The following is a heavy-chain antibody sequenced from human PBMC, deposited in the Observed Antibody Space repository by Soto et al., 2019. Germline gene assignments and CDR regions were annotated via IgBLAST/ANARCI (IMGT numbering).Heavy chain of an antibody. CDR1: GYTFTSYG. V-gene: IGHV1-18*01. Sequence: QVQLVQSGAEVKKPGASVKVSCKASGYTFTSYGISWVRQAPGQGLEWMGWISAYNGNTNYAQKLQGRVTMNTDTSTSTAYMERRSLRSDDTAVYYCARDVMTGIAAAGLSDYWGQGTLVTVSS. CDR2: ISAYNGNT. D-gene: IGHD6-13*01. CDR3: ARDVMTGIAAAGLSDY. J-gene: IGHJ4*02.